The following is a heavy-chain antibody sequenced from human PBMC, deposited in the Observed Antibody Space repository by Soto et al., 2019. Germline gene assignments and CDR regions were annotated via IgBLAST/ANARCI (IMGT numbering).Heavy chain of an antibody. CDR3: ASHYRYCSGGSCQNWFDP. V-gene: IGHV4-59*08. CDR1: GGSISSYY. D-gene: IGHD2-15*01. CDR2: IYYSGST. J-gene: IGHJ5*02. Sequence: PSETLSLTCTVSGGSISSYYWSWIRQPPGKGLEWIGYIYYSGSTNYNPSLKSRVTISVDTSKNQFSLKLSSVTAADTAVYYCASHYRYCSGGSCQNWFDPWGQGTLVTVSS.